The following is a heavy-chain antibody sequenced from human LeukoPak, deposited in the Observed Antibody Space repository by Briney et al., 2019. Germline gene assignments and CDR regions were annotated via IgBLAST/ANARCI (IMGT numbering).Heavy chain of an antibody. CDR1: GFTFSGYS. CDR3: ETDRVEYESRGYYLSAAFDI. J-gene: IGHJ3*02. V-gene: IGHV3-48*01. D-gene: IGHD3-22*01. CDR2: ISSSTTTI. Sequence: GGSLRLSCAVSGFTFSGYSMMWARQAPGKGREWVSYISSSTTTIYHADSVKGRLTVSRDNAKNSLYLQMDSLRGEDPAVFYCETDRVEYESRGYYLSAAFDISGQRTIVTASS.